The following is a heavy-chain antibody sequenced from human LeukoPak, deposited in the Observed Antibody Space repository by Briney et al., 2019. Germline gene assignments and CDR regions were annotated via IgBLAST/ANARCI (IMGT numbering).Heavy chain of an antibody. CDR3: ARGIVLMVYAVFDS. D-gene: IGHD2-8*01. V-gene: IGHV4-34*01. Sequence: SETLSLTCAVNAVSFSGHYWSWIRQSPGKGLEWIGEINDSGSTNYNPSLKSRVTISVDRFKNQFSLRLRSVTAADAAVYYCARGIVLMVYAVFDSWGQGTLVTVSS. CDR2: INDSGST. J-gene: IGHJ4*02. CDR1: AVSFSGHY.